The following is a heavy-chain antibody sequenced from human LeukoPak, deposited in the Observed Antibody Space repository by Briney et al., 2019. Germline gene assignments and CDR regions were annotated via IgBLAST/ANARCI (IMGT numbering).Heavy chain of an antibody. CDR2: ISYDGSNK. D-gene: IGHD6-19*01. J-gene: IGHJ4*02. CDR1: GFTFSSYA. V-gene: IGHV3-30*04. Sequence: GGSLRLSCAASGFTFSSYAMHWVRQAPGKGLEWVAVISYDGSNKYYADSVKGRFTISRDNSKNTLYLQMNSLRAEDTAVYYCARDSDSAVAGSLDYWGQGTLVTVSS. CDR3: ARDSDSAVAGSLDY.